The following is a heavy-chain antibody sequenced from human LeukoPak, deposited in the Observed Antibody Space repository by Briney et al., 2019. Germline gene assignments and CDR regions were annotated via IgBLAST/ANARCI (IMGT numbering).Heavy chain of an antibody. CDR3: AKAGGYCTTCLDF. Sequence: GGSLRLSCSASGFTFSAFSMHWLRQAPGKGXXXXSAIGGNGDTTYYADSVRGRFTTSRDNSKNILYLQMSSLRDGDTAVYYCAKAGGYCTTCLDFWGQGTLVTVSS. CDR2: IGGNGDTT. CDR1: GFTFSAFS. J-gene: IGHJ4*02. V-gene: IGHV3-64D*06. D-gene: IGHD2-8*01.